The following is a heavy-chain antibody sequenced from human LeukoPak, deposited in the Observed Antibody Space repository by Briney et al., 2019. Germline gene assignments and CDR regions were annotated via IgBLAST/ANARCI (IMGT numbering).Heavy chain of an antibody. Sequence: GGSPRLSCAASGFTFSSYSMNWVRQAPGKGLEWVSSISSSSYIYYADSVKGRFTISRDNAKNSLYLQMNSLRAEDTAVYYCARVGYCSGGSCYYFDYWGQGTLVTVSS. V-gene: IGHV3-21*01. D-gene: IGHD2-15*01. J-gene: IGHJ4*02. CDR2: ISSSSYI. CDR3: ARVGYCSGGSCYYFDY. CDR1: GFTFSSYS.